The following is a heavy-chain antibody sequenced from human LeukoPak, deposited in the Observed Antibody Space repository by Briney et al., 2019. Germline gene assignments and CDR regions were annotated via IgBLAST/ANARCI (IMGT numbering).Heavy chain of an antibody. CDR1: GGTFSSYA. J-gene: IGHJ4*02. CDR3: AREAAGKPFDY. V-gene: IGHV1-69*04. D-gene: IGHD6-13*01. CDR2: IIPILGIA. Sequence: SVKVSCKASGGTFSSYAISWVRQAPGQGLEWMGRIIPILGIAKYAQKFQGRVTITADKSTSTAYMELSSLRSEDTAVYYCAREAAGKPFDYWGQGTLVTVSS.